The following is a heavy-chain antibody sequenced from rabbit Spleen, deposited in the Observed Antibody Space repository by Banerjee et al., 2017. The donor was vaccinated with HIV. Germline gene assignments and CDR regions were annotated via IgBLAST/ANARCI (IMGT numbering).Heavy chain of an antibody. J-gene: IGHJ2*01. CDR3: ARNYVNAFDP. CDR1: GVSFSSSSY. D-gene: IGHD1-1*01. CDR2: IDIGSSGFT. V-gene: IGHV1S40*01. Sequence: QSLEESGGGLVKPQGSLTLTCTASGVSFSSSSYMCWVRQAPGKGLEWIACIDIGSSGFTYFATWAKGRFTCSKTSSTTVTLQMTSLTAADTATYFCARNYVNAFDPWGQGTLVTVS.